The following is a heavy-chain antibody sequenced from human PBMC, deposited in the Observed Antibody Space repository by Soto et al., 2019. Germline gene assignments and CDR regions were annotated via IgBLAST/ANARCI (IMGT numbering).Heavy chain of an antibody. V-gene: IGHV3-11*06. CDR2: ITGTSAFT. CDR1: GFVFSDFQ. D-gene: IGHD3-16*01. Sequence: PGGSLILLFAASGFVFSDFQLHWVRQAPGGGLEWLSSITGTSAFTEYAESIEGRFTISRDNPNKLLFLHMDNLRPEDTAVYYCARDNLAFQGAFDLWGQGTLVTVSS. J-gene: IGHJ4*02. CDR3: ARDNLAFQGAFDL.